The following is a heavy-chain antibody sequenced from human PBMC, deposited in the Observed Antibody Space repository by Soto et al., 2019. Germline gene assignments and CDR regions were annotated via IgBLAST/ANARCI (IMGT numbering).Heavy chain of an antibody. Sequence: EVQLVESGGGLVKPGGSLRLSCAASGFTFSNAWMNWVRQAPGKGLAWVGRIKSKTDGGTTDYAAPVKGRFTISRDDSKNTLYLQMNSLKTEDTAVYYCTTDRRGFFGVVTPDYYYYGMDVWGQGTTVTVSS. D-gene: IGHD3-3*01. CDR3: TTDRRGFFGVVTPDYYYYGMDV. V-gene: IGHV3-15*07. J-gene: IGHJ6*02. CDR2: IKSKTDGGTT. CDR1: GFTFSNAW.